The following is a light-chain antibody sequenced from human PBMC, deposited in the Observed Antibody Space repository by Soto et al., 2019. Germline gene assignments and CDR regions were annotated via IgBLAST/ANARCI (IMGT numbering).Light chain of an antibody. CDR1: NSDINY. CDR3: SSSTSSSTVV. Sequence: QSVLTQPASVSGAPGQSITISCTGTNSDINYVSWHQQHPGKAPKLMIYEVTNRPSGVSNRFSGSKSGNTASLTISGLQAEDEADYYCSSSTSSSTVVFGTGTKLTVL. V-gene: IGLV2-14*01. J-gene: IGLJ1*01. CDR2: EVT.